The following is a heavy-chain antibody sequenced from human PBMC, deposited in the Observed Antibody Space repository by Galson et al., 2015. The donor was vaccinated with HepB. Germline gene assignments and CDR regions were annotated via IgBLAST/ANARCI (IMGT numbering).Heavy chain of an antibody. CDR2: INPSGGRT. V-gene: IGHV1-46*01. Sequence: SVKVSCKASGYTFSTYYIHWVRQAHGQGLEWMGIINPSGGRTNYAQKFQDRVTMTRDTSTSTVYMQLSSLRSEDTAVYYCATIRVGFCITTSCKADDFDIWGQGTMVTVSS. J-gene: IGHJ3*02. D-gene: IGHD2-2*01. CDR3: ATIRVGFCITTSCKADDFDI. CDR1: GYTFSTYY.